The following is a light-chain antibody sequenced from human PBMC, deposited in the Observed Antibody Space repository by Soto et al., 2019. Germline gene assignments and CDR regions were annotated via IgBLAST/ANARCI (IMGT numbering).Light chain of an antibody. J-gene: IGKJ3*01. V-gene: IGKV3-11*01. CDR2: DTS. CDR3: QQRTNWPRSFT. CDR1: QSVSSY. Sequence: EIVLTQSPATLSLSPGERATISCRASQSVSSYLAWYQQKPGKAPRLLIYDTSKRATGIPARFSGSGSGTDYSLTISSLEPEDFAVYYCQQRTNWPRSFTFGPGTKVDIK.